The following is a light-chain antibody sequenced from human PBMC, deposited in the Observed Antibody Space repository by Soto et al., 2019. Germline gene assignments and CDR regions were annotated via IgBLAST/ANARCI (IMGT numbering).Light chain of an antibody. CDR2: SAS. CDR1: QDISVY. J-gene: IGKJ5*01. V-gene: IGKV1-27*01. CDR3: QKFNTAPLT. Sequence: DLQMTQSPSSLSASVGDRVTITCRASQDISVYLAWYQQKPGKVPKLLIYSASTLQSGVPSRFSGSGSWTDFTLTISSLQPEDVATYYCQKFNTAPLTFGQGTRLEIK.